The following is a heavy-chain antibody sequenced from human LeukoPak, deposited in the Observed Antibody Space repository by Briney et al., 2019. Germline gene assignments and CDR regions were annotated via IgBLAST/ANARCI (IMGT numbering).Heavy chain of an antibody. CDR3: AREGRTFDP. J-gene: IGHJ5*02. V-gene: IGHV3-7*01. CDR1: GFVFSDYW. Sequence: GGSLRLSCASSGFVFSDYWMNWIRQAPGKGLEWVANIGADGSGTFYVDSVKGRFTISRDNARKSLYLQLNSLRAEDTAVYFCAREGRTFDPWGQGTLVTVSS. CDR2: IGADGSGT.